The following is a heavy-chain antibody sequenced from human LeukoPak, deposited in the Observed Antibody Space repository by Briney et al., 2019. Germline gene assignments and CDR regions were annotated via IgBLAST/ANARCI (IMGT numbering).Heavy chain of an antibody. V-gene: IGHV3-43*02. CDR3: VKDGDYYHSCGFPFVDS. CDR1: GFIFDEYA. D-gene: IGHD3-22*01. CDR2: ISGYGGHP. Sequence: PGGTLRLSCAASGFIFDEYAMHWVRQAQGKGLEWVSMISGYGGHPYYEDSVKGRFTISRDDNKNSLYLHMTSLRPEDTAFYYCVKDGDYYHSCGFPFVDSWGQGMLVTVSA. J-gene: IGHJ4*02.